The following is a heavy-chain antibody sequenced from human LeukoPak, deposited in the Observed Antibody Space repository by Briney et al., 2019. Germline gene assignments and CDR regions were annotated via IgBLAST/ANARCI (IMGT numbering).Heavy chain of an antibody. J-gene: IGHJ4*02. CDR3: ARGAWTAYYFDY. CDR1: GFTFSTYA. D-gene: IGHD3/OR15-3a*01. Sequence: GGSLRLSCAASGFTFSTYAMTWVRQAPGKGLEWVSAIHSGGVNTYFADSVKGRFTISRDNAKNTLYLQMNSLRAEDTAVYYCARGAWTAYYFDYWGQGTLVTVSS. CDR2: IHSGGVNT. V-gene: IGHV3-23*01.